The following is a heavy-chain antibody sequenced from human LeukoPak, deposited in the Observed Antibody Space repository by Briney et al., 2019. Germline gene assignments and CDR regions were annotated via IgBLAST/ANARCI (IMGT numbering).Heavy chain of an antibody. D-gene: IGHD2-8*02. CDR1: GGSITSNY. CDR3: ASRRLGPGGPLDY. CDR2: IYYSGST. Sequence: SETLSLTCTVSGGSITSNYWSWIRQPPGKGLEWIGYIYYSGSTNYNPSLKSRVTISVDTSKNQFSLKLSSVSAADTAVYYCASRRLGPGGPLDYWGQGALVTVSS. J-gene: IGHJ4*02. V-gene: IGHV4-59*01.